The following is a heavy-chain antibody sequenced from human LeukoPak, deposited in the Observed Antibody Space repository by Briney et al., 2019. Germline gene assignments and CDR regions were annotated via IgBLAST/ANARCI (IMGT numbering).Heavy chain of an antibody. Sequence: ASVTVSCKVSGYTLTELSMHWVRQAPGKGLEWMGGFNPEDGETIYAQKFQGRVTMTEDTSTDTAYMELSSLRSEDTAVYYCATPVGCSSTSCYNLGYWGQGTLVTVSS. V-gene: IGHV1-24*01. D-gene: IGHD2-2*02. J-gene: IGHJ4*02. CDR2: FNPEDGET. CDR3: ATPVGCSSTSCYNLGY. CDR1: GYTLTELS.